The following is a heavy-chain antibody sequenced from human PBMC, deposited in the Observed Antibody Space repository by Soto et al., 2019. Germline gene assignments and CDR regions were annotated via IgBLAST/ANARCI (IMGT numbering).Heavy chain of an antibody. V-gene: IGHV1-3*01. J-gene: IGHJ4*02. CDR3: ASRPGLEQWLVLDY. CDR2: INPGNGQT. CDR1: GYTFTRYP. D-gene: IGHD6-19*01. Sequence: QVQLVQSGAEVKKPGASVKVSCKASGYTFTRYPIHWVRQAPGQRLEWMGWINPGNGQTEYSQNFQGRVTITRDTSATTTYMERSRLSDEDTAVYYCASRPGLEQWLVLDYWGQGTLVTVSS.